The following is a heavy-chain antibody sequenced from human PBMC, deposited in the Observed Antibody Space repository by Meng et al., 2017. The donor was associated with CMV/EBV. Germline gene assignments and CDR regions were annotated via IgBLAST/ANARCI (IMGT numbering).Heavy chain of an antibody. CDR1: GGSIGSGDYY. CDR3: ARDSHFDKDAFDI. Sequence: SETLSLTCTVSGGSIGSGDYYWSWIRQPPGKGLEWIGYIYYSGSTYYNPSLKSRITMSVDPSKNQFSLKLSSVTAADTAVYYCARDSHFDKDAFDIWGQGTMVTVSS. J-gene: IGHJ3*02. V-gene: IGHV4-30-4*08. CDR2: IYYSGST. D-gene: IGHD3-9*01.